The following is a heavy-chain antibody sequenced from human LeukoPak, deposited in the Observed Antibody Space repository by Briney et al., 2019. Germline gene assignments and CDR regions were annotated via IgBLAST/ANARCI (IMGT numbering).Heavy chain of an antibody. V-gene: IGHV4-38-2*02. CDR1: GDSISSGYY. Sequence: PSETLSLTCNVSGDSISSGYYWGWIRQSPGKGLEWIGNIYHSGNTQYNPSLHRRVTLSVDTSKSQFSLRLRSVTAADTAVYYCAKGIKCSSLSCDAFDPWGQGTPVTLSS. J-gene: IGHJ5*02. CDR3: AKGIKCSSLSCDAFDP. D-gene: IGHD2-2*01. CDR2: IYHSGNT.